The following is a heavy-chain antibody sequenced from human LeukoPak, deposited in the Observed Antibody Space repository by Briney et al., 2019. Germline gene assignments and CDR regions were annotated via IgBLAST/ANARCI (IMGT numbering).Heavy chain of an antibody. D-gene: IGHD2-8*01. J-gene: IGHJ5*02. V-gene: IGHV4-59*01. CDR2: IYYSGNT. CDR1: GGSISSYY. Sequence: SETLSLTCTVSGGSISSYYWSWIRQPPGKGLEWIGYIYYSGNTNYNPSLKSRVTISVDTSKNQFSLKLSSVTAADTAVYYCARGARGIVLMAWGQGTLVTVSS. CDR3: ARGARGIVLMA.